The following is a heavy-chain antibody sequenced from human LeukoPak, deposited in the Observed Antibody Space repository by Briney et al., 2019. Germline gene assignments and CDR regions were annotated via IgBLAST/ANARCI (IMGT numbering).Heavy chain of an antibody. J-gene: IGHJ4*02. D-gene: IGHD3/OR15-3a*01. CDR1: GVSISSSNSY. CDR3: ARQTGSGLFILP. CDR2: IYYSGNT. Sequence: SETLSLTCTVSGVSISSSNSYWGWIRQPPGKGLGWIGSIYYSGNTYYNASLKSQVSISIDTSKNQFSLKLTSVTAADTAVYYCARQTGSGLFILPGGQGTLVTVSS. V-gene: IGHV4-39*01.